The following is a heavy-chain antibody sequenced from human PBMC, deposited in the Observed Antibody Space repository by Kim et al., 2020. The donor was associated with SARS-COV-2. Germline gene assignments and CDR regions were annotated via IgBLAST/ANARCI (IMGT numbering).Heavy chain of an antibody. CDR1: GYSFTSYR. D-gene: IGHD2-15*01. CDR2: IYPGDSDT. V-gene: IGHV5-51*01. J-gene: IGHJ6*02. CDR3: ARYCSGGGCSHYGLDV. Sequence: GESLKISCKGSGYSFTSYRIGWVRQMPGKGLEWMGIIYPGDSDTTYSPSFQGQVTISADKSISTAYLQWSSLKASDTAMYYCARYCSGGGCSHYGLDVWGQGTTVTVSS.